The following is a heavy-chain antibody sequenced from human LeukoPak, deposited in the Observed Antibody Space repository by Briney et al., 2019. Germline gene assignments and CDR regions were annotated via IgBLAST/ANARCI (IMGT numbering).Heavy chain of an antibody. J-gene: IGHJ5*02. Sequence: PSETLSLTCAVYGGSFSGYYWSWIRQPPGKGLEWIGEINHSGSTNYNPSLKSRVTISVDTSKNQFSLKLSSVTAADTAVYYCARRGSSSWDSVWFDPWGQGTLVTVSS. CDR3: ARRGSSSWDSVWFDP. CDR1: GGSFSGYY. D-gene: IGHD6-13*01. V-gene: IGHV4-34*01. CDR2: INHSGST.